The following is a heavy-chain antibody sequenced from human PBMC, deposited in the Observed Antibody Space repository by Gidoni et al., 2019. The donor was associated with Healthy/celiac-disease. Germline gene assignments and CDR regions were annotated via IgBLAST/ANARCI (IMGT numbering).Heavy chain of an antibody. V-gene: IGHV3-48*03. CDR2: ISSSGSTI. J-gene: IGHJ5*02. D-gene: IGHD1-7*01. Sequence: EVQLVESGGGLVQPGGSLRLSWAASGFTFSSYEMNWVRQAPGKGLEWVSYISSSGSTIYYADSVKGRFTISRDNAKNSMYLQMNSLRAEDTAVYYCARGNYEDGFDPWGQGTLVTVSS. CDR3: ARGNYEDGFDP. CDR1: GFTFSSYE.